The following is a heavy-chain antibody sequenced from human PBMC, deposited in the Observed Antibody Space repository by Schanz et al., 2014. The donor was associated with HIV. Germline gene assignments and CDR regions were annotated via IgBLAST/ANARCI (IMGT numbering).Heavy chain of an antibody. V-gene: IGHV1-69*13. CDR1: GYIFTSNV. CDR2: IIPIFGTA. J-gene: IGHJ6*02. Sequence: QVQLVQSGAEVKKPGASVRVSCKTSGYIFTSNVISWVRQAPGQGLEWMGGIIPIFGTANYAQKFQGRVTIIADESTSTAYMELSSLRSADTAVYFCARAAFSSEYYYGMDVWGQGTTVTVSS. CDR3: ARAAFSSEYYYGMDV. D-gene: IGHD3-3*02.